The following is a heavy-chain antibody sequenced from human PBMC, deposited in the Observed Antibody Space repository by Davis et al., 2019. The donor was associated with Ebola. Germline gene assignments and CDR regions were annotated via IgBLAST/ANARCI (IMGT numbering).Heavy chain of an antibody. CDR2: INHSGST. V-gene: IGHV4-34*01. J-gene: IGHJ2*01. D-gene: IGHD3-10*01. CDR3: ARGGVLLWFGEFAHWYFDL. CDR1: GGSFSGYY. Sequence: SETLSLTCAVYGGSFSGYYWSWIRQPPGKGLEWIGEINHSGSTNYNPSLKSRVTISVDTSKNQFSLKLSSVTAADTAVYYCARGGVLLWFGEFAHWYFDLWGRGTLVTVSS.